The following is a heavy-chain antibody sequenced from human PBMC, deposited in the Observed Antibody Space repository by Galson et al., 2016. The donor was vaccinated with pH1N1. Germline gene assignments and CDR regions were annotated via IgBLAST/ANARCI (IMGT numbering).Heavy chain of an antibody. CDR1: GTSFSTSW. D-gene: IGHD2/OR15-2a*01. J-gene: IGHJ4*02. CDR3: ARQEFSDY. Sequence: QSGAEVTKPGESLKISCKGSGTSFSTSWIGWVRQLPGKGLEWMGIIYPGDSDTRYSPSFQGQVSISADKSISTAYLQWSSLKASDTAMYYCARQEFSDYWGQGTLVIVSS. CDR2: IYPGDSDT. V-gene: IGHV5-51*01.